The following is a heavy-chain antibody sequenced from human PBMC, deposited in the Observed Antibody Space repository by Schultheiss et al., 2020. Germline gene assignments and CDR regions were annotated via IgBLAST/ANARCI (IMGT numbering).Heavy chain of an antibody. D-gene: IGHD1-1*01. CDR3: ARGPSYANLYYGMDV. V-gene: IGHV4-4*07. Sequence: SETLSLTCTVSGGSISSYYWSWIRQPAGKGLEWIGRIYYSGSTYYNPSLKSRVTISLDTSKTQFSLRLSSVTAADTAVYYCARGPSYANLYYGMDVWGQGTTVTVSS. CDR2: IYYSGST. CDR1: GGSISSYY. J-gene: IGHJ6*02.